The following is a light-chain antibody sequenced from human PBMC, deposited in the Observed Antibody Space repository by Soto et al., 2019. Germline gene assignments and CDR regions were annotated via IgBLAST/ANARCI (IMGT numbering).Light chain of an antibody. CDR3: KQSSAFPLT. CDR2: AAS. J-gene: IGKJ4*01. Sequence: DTQMTQSPSSLPASVGDRVTITCRASQSISSYLNWYQQKPGKAPKLLIYAASSLQSGVPSRFSGSGSGTDFTLTISSLQPEDFATYFCKQSSAFPLTFGGGTKVDIK. CDR1: QSISSY. V-gene: IGKV1-39*01.